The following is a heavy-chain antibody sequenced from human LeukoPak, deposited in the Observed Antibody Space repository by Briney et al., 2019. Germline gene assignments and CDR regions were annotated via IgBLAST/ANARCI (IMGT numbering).Heavy chain of an antibody. CDR3: ARVFRSGNNWFDP. Sequence: SETLSLTCTVSGGSVSSGSFHWGWIRQPRGKGLEWIGYIIYSGSPTYNPSLKSRVTISVDTSKNQFSLKLTSVTAADTAVYFCARVFRSGNNWFDPWGLGTLVTVSS. CDR1: GGSVSSGSFH. V-gene: IGHV4-61*01. J-gene: IGHJ5*02. D-gene: IGHD3-3*01. CDR2: IIYSGSP.